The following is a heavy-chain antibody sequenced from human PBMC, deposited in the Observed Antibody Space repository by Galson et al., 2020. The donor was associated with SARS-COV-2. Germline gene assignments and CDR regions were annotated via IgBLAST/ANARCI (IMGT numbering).Heavy chain of an antibody. CDR2: IYYSGST. Sequence: ASATLSLTCTVSGGSISSYYWSWIRQPPGKGLEWIGYIYYSGSTNYNPSLKSRVTISVDTSKNQFSLKLSSVTAADTAVYYCARLDYGDYWGWFDPWGQGTLVTVSS. CDR3: ARLDYGDYWGWFDP. D-gene: IGHD4-17*01. V-gene: IGHV4-59*08. J-gene: IGHJ5*02. CDR1: GGSISSYY.